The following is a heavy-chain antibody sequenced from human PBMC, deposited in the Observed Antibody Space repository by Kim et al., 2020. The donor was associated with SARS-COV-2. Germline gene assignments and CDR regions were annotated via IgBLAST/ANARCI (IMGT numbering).Heavy chain of an antibody. Sequence: NYNPYLTNRVTISVDTSKNQFSLKLSSVTAADTAVYYCARVPTYGGDKGYWGQGTLVTVSS. J-gene: IGHJ4*02. V-gene: IGHV4-59*01. D-gene: IGHD2-21*01. CDR3: ARVPTYGGDKGY.